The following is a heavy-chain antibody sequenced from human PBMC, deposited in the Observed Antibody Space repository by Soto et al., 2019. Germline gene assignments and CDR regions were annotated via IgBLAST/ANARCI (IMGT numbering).Heavy chain of an antibody. CDR2: ISGSGGST. Sequence: EVQLLESGGGLVQPGGSLRLSCAASGFTFSSYAMSWVHQAPGKGLGWVSAISGSGGSTYYADSVKGRFTISRDNSKNTLYLQMNSLRAEDTAVYYCAKEVGAGSYADYWGQGTLVTVSS. CDR1: GFTFSSYA. V-gene: IGHV3-23*01. D-gene: IGHD3-16*01. CDR3: AKEVGAGSYADY. J-gene: IGHJ4*02.